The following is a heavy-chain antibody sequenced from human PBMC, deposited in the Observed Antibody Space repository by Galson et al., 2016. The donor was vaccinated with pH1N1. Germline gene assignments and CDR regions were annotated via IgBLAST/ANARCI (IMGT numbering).Heavy chain of an antibody. Sequence: SLRLSCAASGFTVSSTYFSWVRQAPGKGLEWVSIIYSGGLTYYADSVKGRFTISRDDSDNTLFLQMKSLRVEDTAMYYCARSFPYYCLDVWGQGTTVTVSS. CDR3: ARSFPYYCLDV. J-gene: IGHJ6*02. CDR1: GFTVSSTY. V-gene: IGHV3-53*01. CDR2: IYSGGLT. D-gene: IGHD3-10*01.